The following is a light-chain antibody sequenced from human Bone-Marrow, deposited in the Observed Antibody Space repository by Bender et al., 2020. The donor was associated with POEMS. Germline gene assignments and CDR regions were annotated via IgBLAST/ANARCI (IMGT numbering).Light chain of an antibody. CDR1: GSNIGNNF. Sequence: QSVLSQPPSASGTPGQRVTISCSGSGSNIGNNFVYWYQQFPGTAPKVLIYKNNQRPSGVPDRFSGSKSGTSASMAISGLRSEDEADYHCAAWDDSLSGWVFGGGTKLTVL. CDR2: KNN. J-gene: IGLJ3*02. V-gene: IGLV1-47*01. CDR3: AAWDDSLSGWV.